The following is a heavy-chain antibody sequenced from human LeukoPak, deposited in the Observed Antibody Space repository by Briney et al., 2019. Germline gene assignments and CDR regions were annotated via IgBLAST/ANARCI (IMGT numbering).Heavy chain of an antibody. CDR1: GFTFSNYA. CDR3: AKDSAKKYDDY. V-gene: IGHV3-23*01. Sequence: GGSLRLSCAASGFTFSNYAMSWVRQAPGKGLEWVSGISGSDGSTYYADSVKGRFTISRENSKNTLYLQMNSLRAEDTAVYYCAKDSAKKYDDYWGQGTLVTVSS. D-gene: IGHD2/OR15-2a*01. J-gene: IGHJ4*02. CDR2: ISGSDGST.